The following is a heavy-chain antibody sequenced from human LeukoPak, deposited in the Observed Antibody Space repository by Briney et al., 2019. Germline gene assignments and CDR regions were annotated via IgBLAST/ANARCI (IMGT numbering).Heavy chain of an antibody. CDR2: IIPIFGTA. V-gene: IGHV1-69*01. J-gene: IGHJ4*02. CDR1: GGTFSSYA. D-gene: IGHD3-3*01. Sequence: EASVKVSCKASGGTFSSYAISWVRQAPGQGLEWMGGIIPIFGTANYAQKFQGRVTITADESTSTAYMELSSLRSEDTAVYYCARDLRFLEWLPMSFDYWGQGTLVTVSS. CDR3: ARDLRFLEWLPMSFDY.